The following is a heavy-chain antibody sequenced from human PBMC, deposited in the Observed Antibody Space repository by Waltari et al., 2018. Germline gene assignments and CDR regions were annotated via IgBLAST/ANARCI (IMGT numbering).Heavy chain of an antibody. CDR3: ARVAVPGTFFFDY. Sequence: QVQLVESGGGVVQPGRSLRLSCAASGFTFGSSGMHWLRQAPGKGLEWVALVWPDGGKKYYEDSVKGRFTISRDNSNNMLSLQMSSLRAEDTAVYYCARVAVPGTFFFDYWGQGTLVTVSS. CDR2: VWPDGGKK. D-gene: IGHD6-19*01. CDR1: GFTFGSSG. V-gene: IGHV3-33*01. J-gene: IGHJ4*02.